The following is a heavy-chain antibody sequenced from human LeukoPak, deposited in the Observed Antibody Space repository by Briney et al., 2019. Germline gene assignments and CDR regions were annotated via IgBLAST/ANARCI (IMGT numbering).Heavy chain of an antibody. Sequence: ASVKVSCKASGYTFTGYYMHWVQQAPGQGLEWMGWINPNSGGTNYAQKFQGRVTMTRDTSISTAYMELSRLRSDDTAVYYCARVNGIAVAGIPPSGMDVWGQGTTVTVSS. J-gene: IGHJ6*02. D-gene: IGHD6-19*01. CDR3: ARVNGIAVAGIPPSGMDV. CDR1: GYTFTGYY. V-gene: IGHV1-2*02. CDR2: INPNSGGT.